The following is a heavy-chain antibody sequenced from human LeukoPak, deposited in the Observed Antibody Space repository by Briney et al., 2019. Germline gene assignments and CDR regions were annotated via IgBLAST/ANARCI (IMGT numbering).Heavy chain of an antibody. V-gene: IGHV1-24*01. D-gene: IGHD3-10*02. Sequence: ASVKVSCKVSGYTLTELSMHWVRQAPGKGREWMGGFDPEDGETIFAQKFQGRVSMTEDTSTDTAYMELSSLRSEDTAVYYCATDLPPYYYVRGTPFYIWGQGTMVTVSS. CDR3: ATDLPPYYYVRGTPFYI. CDR1: GYTLTELS. CDR2: FDPEDGET. J-gene: IGHJ3*02.